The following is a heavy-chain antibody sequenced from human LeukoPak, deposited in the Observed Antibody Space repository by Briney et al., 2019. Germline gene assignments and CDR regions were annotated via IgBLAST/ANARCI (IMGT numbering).Heavy chain of an antibody. V-gene: IGHV4-59*01. CDR2: IYYSGST. J-gene: IGHJ4*02. D-gene: IGHD3-10*01. Sequence: PSETLSLTSTVSGGSISSYYWSWIRQPPGKGLEWIGYIYYSGSTNYNPSLKSRVTISVDTSKNQFSLKLSSVTAADTAVYYCARRTYYASGSPFDYWGQGTLVTVSS. CDR3: ARRTYYASGSPFDY. CDR1: GGSISSYY.